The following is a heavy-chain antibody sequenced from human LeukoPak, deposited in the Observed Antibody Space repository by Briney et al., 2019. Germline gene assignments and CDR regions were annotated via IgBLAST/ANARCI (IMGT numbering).Heavy chain of an antibody. J-gene: IGHJ4*02. D-gene: IGHD5-12*01. CDR1: GFTFSSYA. CDR3: ATDKYGGPVH. Sequence: PGRSLRLSCAASGFTFSSYAMSWVRQAPGKGLEWVSAISGSGGSTYYADSVKGRFTISRDNSKNSLYLQMNSLKDEDTAVYYCATDKYGGPVHWGQGTLVTVSS. V-gene: IGHV3-23*01. CDR2: ISGSGGST.